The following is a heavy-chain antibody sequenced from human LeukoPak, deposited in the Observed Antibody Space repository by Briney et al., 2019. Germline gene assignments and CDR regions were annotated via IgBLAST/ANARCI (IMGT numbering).Heavy chain of an antibody. J-gene: IGHJ4*02. Sequence: GGSLRLSCAASGFTFSSYDMHWVRQATGKGLEWVSAIGTAGDTYYPGSVKGRFTISRENAKNSLYLQMNSLRAGDTAVYYCARDSGYCSSTGCYVHYFDYWGQGTLVTISS. V-gene: IGHV3-13*01. CDR3: ARDSGYCSSTGCYVHYFDY. CDR1: GFTFSSYD. D-gene: IGHD2-2*01. CDR2: IGTAGDT.